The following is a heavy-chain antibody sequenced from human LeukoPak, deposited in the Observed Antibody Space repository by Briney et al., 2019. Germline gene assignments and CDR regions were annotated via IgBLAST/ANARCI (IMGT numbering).Heavy chain of an antibody. CDR3: ARDYRFHFDY. J-gene: IGHJ4*02. CDR2: ISGSGGST. CDR1: GFTFSSYG. D-gene: IGHD3-10*01. V-gene: IGHV3-23*01. Sequence: GGTLRLSCAAPGFTFSSYGMSWVRQAPGKGLEWVSAISGSGGSTYYADSVKGRFTISRDNSKNTLYLQMNSLRAEDTAVYYCARDYRFHFDYWGQGTLVTVSS.